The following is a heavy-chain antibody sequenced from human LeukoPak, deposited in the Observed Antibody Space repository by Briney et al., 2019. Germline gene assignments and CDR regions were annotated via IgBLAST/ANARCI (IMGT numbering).Heavy chain of an antibody. CDR2: ISGSGGST. V-gene: IGHV3-23*01. D-gene: IGHD2-2*03. CDR3: AKPMGIVVVPAAAPDGDAFDI. Sequence: GGSLRLSCAASGFTFSSYGMSWVRQAPGKGLEWVSAISGSGGSTYYADSVKGRFTISRDNSKNTLYLQMNSLRAEDTAVYYCAKPMGIVVVPAAAPDGDAFDIWGQGTMVTVSS. J-gene: IGHJ3*02. CDR1: GFTFSSYG.